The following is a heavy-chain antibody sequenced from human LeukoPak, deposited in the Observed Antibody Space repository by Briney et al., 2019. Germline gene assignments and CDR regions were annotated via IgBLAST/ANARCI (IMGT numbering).Heavy chain of an antibody. V-gene: IGHV3-66*02. Sequence: RGSLRLSCAASGFTVSSKYMSWVRQAPGKGLEWVSVIFSGDNTYYADSVKGRFTISRDNSKNTLYLQMNSLRAGDTAVYYCARDFGRGYCSSTSCYGWFDPWGQGTLVTVSS. J-gene: IGHJ5*02. CDR2: IFSGDNT. CDR3: ARDFGRGYCSSTSCYGWFDP. D-gene: IGHD2-2*01. CDR1: GFTVSSKY.